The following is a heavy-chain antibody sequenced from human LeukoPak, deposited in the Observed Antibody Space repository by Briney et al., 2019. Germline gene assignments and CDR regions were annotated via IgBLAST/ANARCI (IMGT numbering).Heavy chain of an antibody. Sequence: ASVKVSCKASGYTFTSYGINWVRKAPGQGLEWMGWISAYSGNTNYAQKLQGRVTMTRDMPTSTVYMELSSLRSEDTAFYYCARGVHVRVYDSNPHYGHYWGQGTLVTVSS. CDR1: GYTFTSYG. V-gene: IGHV1-18*01. CDR3: ARGVHVRVYDSNPHYGHY. J-gene: IGHJ4*02. CDR2: ISAYSGNT. D-gene: IGHD3-22*01.